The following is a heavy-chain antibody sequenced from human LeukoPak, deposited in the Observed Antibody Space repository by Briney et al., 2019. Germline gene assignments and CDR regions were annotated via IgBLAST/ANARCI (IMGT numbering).Heavy chain of an antibody. D-gene: IGHD2-2*01. CDR3: ARDSEYQMFDY. J-gene: IGHJ4*02. CDR2: INWNGGST. CDR1: GFTFDDYG. V-gene: IGHV3-20*04. Sequence: GRSLRLSCAASGFTFDDYGMSWVRQAPGKGLEWVSGINWNGGSTGYADSVKGRFTISRDNAKNSLYLQMNSLRAEDTALYYCARDSEYQMFDYWGQGTLVTVSS.